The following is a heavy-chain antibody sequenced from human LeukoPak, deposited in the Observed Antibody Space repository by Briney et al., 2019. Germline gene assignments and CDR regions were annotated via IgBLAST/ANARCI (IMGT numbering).Heavy chain of an antibody. D-gene: IGHD3-22*01. CDR3: ARCGDNDDYDNDVFDI. V-gene: IGHV1-8*01. CDR2: MNPNSGNT. Sequence: ASVKVSCKASGYTFTSYDINWVRQATGQGLEWMGWMNPNSGNTGYAQKFQGRVTMTRNTSISTAYMELSSLRSEDTAVYYCARCGDNDDYDNDVFDIWGQGTMVTVSS. J-gene: IGHJ3*02. CDR1: GYTFTSYD.